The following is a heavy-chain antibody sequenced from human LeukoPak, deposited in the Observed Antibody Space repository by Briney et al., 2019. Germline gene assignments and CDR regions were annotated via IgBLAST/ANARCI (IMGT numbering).Heavy chain of an antibody. Sequence: SETLSLTCTVSGGSISSGDYYWSWIRQPPGKGLEWIGYTYYSGSTYYNPSLKNRVSISVDTSKNQFSLNLSSVAAADTAVYYCARPYYYDSRIDPWGQGTLVTVSS. J-gene: IGHJ5*02. CDR1: GGSISSGDYY. CDR3: ARPYYYDSRIDP. V-gene: IGHV4-30-4*01. D-gene: IGHD3-22*01. CDR2: TYYSGST.